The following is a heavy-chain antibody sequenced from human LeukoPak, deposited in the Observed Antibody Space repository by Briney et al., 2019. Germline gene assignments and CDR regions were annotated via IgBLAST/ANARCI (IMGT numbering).Heavy chain of an antibody. CDR3: AKIRFYYDSSFDYWYFDL. J-gene: IGHJ2*01. CDR2: ITASSGGT. CDR1: GFPFPSYA. Sequence: GGSLRLSCAASGFPFPSYAMGWVRQAPRKGLEWVSAITASSGGTYYADSVKGRFTISRDNSKNTLYLQINSLRAEDAAIYYCAKIRFYYDSSFDYWYFDLWGRCTLVTVSS. D-gene: IGHD3-22*01. V-gene: IGHV3-23*01.